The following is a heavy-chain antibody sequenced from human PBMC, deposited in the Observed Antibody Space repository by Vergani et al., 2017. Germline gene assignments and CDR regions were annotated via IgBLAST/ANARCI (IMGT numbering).Heavy chain of an antibody. CDR2: IYYSGST. D-gene: IGHD2-15*01. CDR1: GGSISSHY. J-gene: IGHJ6*02. V-gene: IGHV4-59*11. CDR3: ARSSAVYCSGGSCYYYYGMDV. Sequence: QVQLQESGPGLVKPSETLSLTCTVSGGSISSHYWSWIRQPPGKGLEWIGYIYYSGSTNYNPSLKSRVTISVDTSKNQLSLKLSSVTAADTAVYYCARSSAVYCSGGSCYYYYGMDVWGQGTTVTVSS.